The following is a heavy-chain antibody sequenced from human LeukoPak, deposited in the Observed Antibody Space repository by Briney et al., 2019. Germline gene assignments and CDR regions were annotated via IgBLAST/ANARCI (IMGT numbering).Heavy chain of an antibody. V-gene: IGHV3-21*01. J-gene: IGHJ4*02. CDR3: VRDMGRESIFDY. Sequence: GGSLRLSCAASGFTFSNYWMSWVRQAPGKGLEWVSSISSSSSYIYYADSVKGRFTISRDNAKNSLFLEMNSLRVEDTAVYYCVRDMGRESIFDYWGQGTLVTVSS. CDR1: GFTFSNYW. CDR2: ISSSSSYI.